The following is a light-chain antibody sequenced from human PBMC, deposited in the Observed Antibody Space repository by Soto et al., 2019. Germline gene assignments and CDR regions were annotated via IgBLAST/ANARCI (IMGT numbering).Light chain of an antibody. Sequence: VLTQSPRTLSLSPGERATLSCRASQNVNNNFVAWYQQNPGQAPSLLIYGVSDRATGVPDRFSGSGSGTDFTLTISRLEPEDFAVYYCQQHGASITFGGGTRVENK. CDR1: QNVNNNF. J-gene: IGKJ4*01. V-gene: IGKV3-20*01. CDR2: GVS. CDR3: QQHGASIT.